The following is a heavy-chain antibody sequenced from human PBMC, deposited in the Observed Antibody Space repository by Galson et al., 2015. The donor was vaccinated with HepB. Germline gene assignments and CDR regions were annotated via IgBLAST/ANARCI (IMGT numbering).Heavy chain of an antibody. CDR2: ISSSSSYI. Sequence: SLRLSCAASGFTFSSYSMNWVRQAPGKGLEWVSSISSSSSYIYYADSVKGRFTISRDNAKNSLYLQMNSLRAEDTAVYYCARDLGPDPPGDVVVVAAPNDYWGQGTLVTVSS. CDR1: GFTFSSYS. J-gene: IGHJ4*02. V-gene: IGHV3-21*01. D-gene: IGHD2-15*01. CDR3: ARDLGPDPPGDVVVVAAPNDY.